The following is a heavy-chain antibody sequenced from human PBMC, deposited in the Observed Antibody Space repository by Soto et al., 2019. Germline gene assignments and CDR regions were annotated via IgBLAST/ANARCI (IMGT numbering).Heavy chain of an antibody. D-gene: IGHD3-10*02. CDR3: ARNVRGLNWFDP. CDR1: GFTFSSYS. J-gene: IGHJ5*02. Sequence: PGGSLRLSCAASGFTFSSYSMNWVRQAPGKGLEWVSYISSSSTIYYADSVKGRFTISRDNAKNSLYLQMNSLRDEDTAVFYCARNVRGLNWFDPWGQGTLVTVSS. CDR2: ISSSSTI. V-gene: IGHV3-48*02.